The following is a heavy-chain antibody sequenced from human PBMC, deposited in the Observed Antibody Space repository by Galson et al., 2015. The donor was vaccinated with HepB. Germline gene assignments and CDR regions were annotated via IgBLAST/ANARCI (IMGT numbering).Heavy chain of an antibody. CDR2: IRSKAYGVTT. D-gene: IGHD3-10*01. V-gene: IGHV3-49*03. Sequence: SLRLSCAASGFTFGDYAMSWFRQAPGKGLEWVGFIRSKAYGVTTEYAASVKGRFTISRDDSNSIAYLQMNSLKTEDTAVYYCTRDAYGSGSPSDAFDIWGQGTMVTVSS. CDR1: GFTFGDYA. CDR3: TRDAYGSGSPSDAFDI. J-gene: IGHJ3*02.